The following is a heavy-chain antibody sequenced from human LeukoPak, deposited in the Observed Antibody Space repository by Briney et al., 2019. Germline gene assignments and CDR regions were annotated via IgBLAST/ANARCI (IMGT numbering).Heavy chain of an antibody. CDR2: ISYDGSNK. V-gene: IGHV3-30*18. J-gene: IGHJ4*02. CDR3: AKNGGITGTTSFDY. Sequence: PGGSLRLSCAASGFTFTTYGMHWVRQAPGKGLEWVAVISYDGSNKYYADSVKGRFTISRDNSKNTLYLQMNSLRAEDTAVYYCAKNGGITGTTSFDYWGQGTLVTVSS. CDR1: GFTFTTYG. D-gene: IGHD1-20*01.